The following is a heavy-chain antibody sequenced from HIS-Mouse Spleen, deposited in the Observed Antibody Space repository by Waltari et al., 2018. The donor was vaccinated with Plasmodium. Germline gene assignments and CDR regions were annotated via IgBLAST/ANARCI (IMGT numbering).Heavy chain of an antibody. D-gene: IGHD1-7*01. J-gene: IGHJ4*02. CDR1: GGSISSSSYY. CDR3: ARDRITGTSYFDY. Sequence: QLQLQESGPGLVKPSETLSLTCTVSGGSISSSSYYWGWIRQPPGKGLEWIGRIYYRGSTYDNPSIKSRVTRSVDTSKTRFSLKLSSVTAADTAVYYCARDRITGTSYFDYWGQGTLVTVSS. CDR2: IYYRGST. V-gene: IGHV4-39*07.